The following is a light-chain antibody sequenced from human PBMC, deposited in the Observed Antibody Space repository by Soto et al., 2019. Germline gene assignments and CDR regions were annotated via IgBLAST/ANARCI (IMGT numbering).Light chain of an antibody. CDR3: QQYYSYPLT. J-gene: IGKJ1*01. V-gene: IGKV1-8*01. Sequence: AIRMTQSPSSLSASTGGRVTITCRASQGISSYLAWYQQKPGKAPKLLIYAASTLQSGVPSRFSGSGSGTDFTLTISCLQSEDFATYYCQQYYSYPLTFGQGTKV. CDR2: AAS. CDR1: QGISSY.